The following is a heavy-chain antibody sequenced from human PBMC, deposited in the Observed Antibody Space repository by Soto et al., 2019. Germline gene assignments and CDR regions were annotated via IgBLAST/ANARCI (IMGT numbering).Heavy chain of an antibody. CDR1: GGTFSSYA. CDR2: IIPIFGTA. Sequence: GASVKVSCKASGGTFSSYAISWVRQAPGQGLEWMGGIIPIFGTANYAQKFQGRVTITADESTSTAYMELSSLRSEDTAVYYCAREATPQYYYDSSGFNPLDYWGQGTLVTV. V-gene: IGHV1-69*13. CDR3: AREATPQYYYDSSGFNPLDY. D-gene: IGHD3-22*01. J-gene: IGHJ4*02.